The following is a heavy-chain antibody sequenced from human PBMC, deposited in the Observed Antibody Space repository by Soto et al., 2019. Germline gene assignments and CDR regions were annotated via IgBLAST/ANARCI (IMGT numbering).Heavy chain of an antibody. V-gene: IGHV1-69*13. CDR1: GGTFSSTA. Sequence: SVKLSCKASGGTFSSTAITLVRQAPGQGLEWMGGLIPIFGTANYAHKFQARVTSTADECTSTAYMELSSLRSEDTAVYYCAIDGGYCSGGSCAPYYGMDVWGQGTTVTVSS. J-gene: IGHJ6*02. D-gene: IGHD2-15*01. CDR2: LIPIFGTA. CDR3: AIDGGYCSGGSCAPYYGMDV.